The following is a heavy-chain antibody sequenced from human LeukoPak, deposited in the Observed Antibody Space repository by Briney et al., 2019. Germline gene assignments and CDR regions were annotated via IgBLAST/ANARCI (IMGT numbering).Heavy chain of an antibody. V-gene: IGHV3-30-3*01. Sequence: GGSLRLSCAASGFTFSSYAMHWVRQAPGKGLEWVAVISYDGSNKYYADSVKGRFTMSRDISKNTLSLQMNSLRPEDTAVYYCARDRIQIWSYVGTFDSWGQGTLVTVSS. CDR1: GFTFSSYA. CDR3: ARDRIQIWSYVGTFDS. D-gene: IGHD5-18*01. CDR2: ISYDGSNK. J-gene: IGHJ4*02.